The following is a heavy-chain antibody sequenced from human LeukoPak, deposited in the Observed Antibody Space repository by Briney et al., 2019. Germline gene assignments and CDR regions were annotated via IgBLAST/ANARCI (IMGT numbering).Heavy chain of an antibody. CDR1: GGSISSGGYY. CDR2: IYHSGST. Sequence: PSETLSLTCTVSGGSISSGGYYWSWIRQPPGKGLEWIGYIYHSGSTYYNPSLKSRVTISVDTSKNQFSLKLSSVTAADTAVYYCARARAGDYEAYFDYWGQGTLVTVSS. J-gene: IGHJ4*02. D-gene: IGHD4-17*01. V-gene: IGHV4-30-2*05. CDR3: ARARAGDYEAYFDY.